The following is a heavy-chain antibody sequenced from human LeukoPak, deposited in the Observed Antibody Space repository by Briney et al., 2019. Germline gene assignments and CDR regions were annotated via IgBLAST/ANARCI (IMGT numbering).Heavy chain of an antibody. CDR3: AGGSGWLIDY. J-gene: IGHJ4*02. CDR1: GFTFSSYS. D-gene: IGHD5-12*01. V-gene: IGHV3-21*01. Sequence: GGSLRLSCAASGFTFSSYSMNWVRQAPGKGLEWVSSISSSSSYIYYADSVKSRFTISRDNAKNSLYLQMNSLRVEDTAVYYCAGGSGWLIDYWGQGTLVTVSS. CDR2: ISSSSSYI.